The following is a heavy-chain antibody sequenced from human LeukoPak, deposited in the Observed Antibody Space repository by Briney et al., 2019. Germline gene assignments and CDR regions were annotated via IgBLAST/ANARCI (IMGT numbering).Heavy chain of an antibody. CDR1: GFTFSNYG. CDR2: ISYDGSNK. V-gene: IGHV3-30*18. CDR3: AKDKIVGSTGWYYFDY. J-gene: IGHJ4*02. Sequence: GRSLRLSCAASGFTFSNYGMHWVRQAPGKGLEWVAVISYDGSNKYCADSLKGRFTISRDNSKNTLYLQMNSLRAEDTAVYYCAKDKIVGSTGWYYFDYWGQGTLVTVSS. D-gene: IGHD6-19*01.